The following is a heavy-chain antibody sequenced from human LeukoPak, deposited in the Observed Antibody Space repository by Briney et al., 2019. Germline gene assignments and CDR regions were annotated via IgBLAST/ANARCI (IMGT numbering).Heavy chain of an antibody. CDR2: IYTSWST. Sequence: SETLSLTCTVSGGSISSYYWSWIRQPAGKGLEWIGRIYTSWSTNYNPSLQSRVTMSVATSKNQFSMKLSSVTAADKDVYSCARDSARLAWFDPWGQGHLVTVSS. J-gene: IGHJ5*02. CDR1: GGSISSYY. V-gene: IGHV4-4*07. D-gene: IGHD1-26*01. CDR3: ARDSARLAWFDP.